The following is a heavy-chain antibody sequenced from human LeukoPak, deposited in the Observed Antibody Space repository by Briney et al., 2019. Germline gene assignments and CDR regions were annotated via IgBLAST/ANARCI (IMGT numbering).Heavy chain of an antibody. CDR3: VRDGVGAPPFDY. J-gene: IGHJ4*02. CDR2: IKGDGSST. Sequence: GGSLRLSCVASDFTFDFYWMHWVRQAPGKGLVWVSRIKGDGSSTSYADSVKGRFTISRDNAKNTLFLQMNSLRAEDTAVYYCVRDGVGAPPFDYWGQGALVTVSS. CDR1: DFTFDFYW. V-gene: IGHV3-74*01. D-gene: IGHD1-26*01.